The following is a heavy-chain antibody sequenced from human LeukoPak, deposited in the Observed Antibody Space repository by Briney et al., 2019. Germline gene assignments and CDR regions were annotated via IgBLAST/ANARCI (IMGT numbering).Heavy chain of an antibody. D-gene: IGHD3-10*01. CDR1: GGSISSGSYY. CDR3: AREAYYYGSGSYQDI. V-gene: IGHV4-61*02. Sequence: PSETLSLTCTVSGGSISSGSYYWSWIRQPAGKGLEWIGRIYTSGSTNYNPSLKSRVTISVDTSKNQFSLKLSSVTAADTAVYYCAREAYYYGSGSYQDIWGQGTMVTVSS. CDR2: IYTSGST. J-gene: IGHJ3*02.